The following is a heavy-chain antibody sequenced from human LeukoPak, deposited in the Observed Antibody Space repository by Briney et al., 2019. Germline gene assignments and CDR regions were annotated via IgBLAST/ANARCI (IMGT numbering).Heavy chain of an antibody. Sequence: ASVKVSCKASGYTFTGYYMHWVRQAPGQGLEWMGWINPNSGGTNYAQKFQGRVTMTRDTSISTAYMELSRLRSDDTAVYYCARVKVGDYYYYYYMDVWGKGTTVTVSS. CDR1: GYTFTGYY. CDR3: ARVKVGDYYYYYYMDV. D-gene: IGHD3-16*01. CDR2: INPNSGGT. V-gene: IGHV1-2*02. J-gene: IGHJ6*03.